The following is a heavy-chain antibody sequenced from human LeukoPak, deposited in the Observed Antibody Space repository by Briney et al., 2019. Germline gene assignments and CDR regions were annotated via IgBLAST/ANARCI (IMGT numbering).Heavy chain of an antibody. J-gene: IGHJ4*02. V-gene: IGHV4-59*08. Sequence: SETLSLTCTVSGGSISSYYWSWIRQPPGKGLEWIGYIYYSGSTNYNPSLKSRVTMSLDTSKNQFSLKLSSATAADTAVYYCARRGQGGYSSTWYFDYWGQGTLVTVSS. CDR1: GGSISSYY. CDR2: IYYSGST. CDR3: ARRGQGGYSSTWYFDY. D-gene: IGHD6-13*01.